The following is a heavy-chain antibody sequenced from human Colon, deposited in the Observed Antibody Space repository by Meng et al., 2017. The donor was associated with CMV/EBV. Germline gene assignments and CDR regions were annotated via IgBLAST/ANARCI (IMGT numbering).Heavy chain of an antibody. V-gene: IGHV3-30*19. CDR3: ARQTNSYDPLWGSYRYMEY. CDR1: GFTFNNYG. D-gene: IGHD3-16*02. J-gene: IGHJ4*02. Sequence: GGSLRLSCAASGFTFNNYGMHWVRQAPGKGLEWVAVISDNGRNKYHADSAKGRFTISRDNSENTLFLQMNSLRDEDTAVYYCARQTNSYDPLWGSYRYMEYWGQGALVTVSS. CDR2: ISDNGRNK.